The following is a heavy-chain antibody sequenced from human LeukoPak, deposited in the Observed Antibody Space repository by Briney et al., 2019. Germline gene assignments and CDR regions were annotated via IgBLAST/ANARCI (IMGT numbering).Heavy chain of an antibody. J-gene: IGHJ4*02. CDR1: GYTFTSYA. V-gene: IGHV1-69*04. CDR3: ATYRLEDYFDY. Sequence: ASVKVSCKASGYTFTSYAISWVRQAPGQGLEWMGRIIPILGIANYAQKFQGRVTITADKSTSTAYMELSSLRSEDTAVYYCATYRLEDYFDYWGQGTLVTVSS. CDR2: IIPILGIA. D-gene: IGHD1-1*01.